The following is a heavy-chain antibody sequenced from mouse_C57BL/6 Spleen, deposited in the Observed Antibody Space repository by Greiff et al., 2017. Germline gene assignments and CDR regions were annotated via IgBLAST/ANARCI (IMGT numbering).Heavy chain of an antibody. CDR2: INPNNGGT. Sequence: VQLQQSGPELVKPGASVKISCKASGYTFTDYYMNWVKQSHGKSLEWIGDINPNNGGTSYNQKFKGKATLTVDKSSSTAYMELRSLTSEDSAVYYCARQITHFDYWGQGTTLTVSS. V-gene: IGHV1-26*01. D-gene: IGHD1-1*01. CDR1: GYTFTDYY. CDR3: ARQITHFDY. J-gene: IGHJ2*01.